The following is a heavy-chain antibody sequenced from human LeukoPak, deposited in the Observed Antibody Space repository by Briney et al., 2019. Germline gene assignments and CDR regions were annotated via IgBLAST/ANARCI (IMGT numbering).Heavy chain of an antibody. CDR1: GYTFSGYY. CDR2: INPNSGGT. V-gene: IGHV1-2*02. CDR3: ARGYYDSSDYEYFQH. Sequence: ASVKVSCKASGYTFSGYYLHWVRQAPAQGLESMGWINPNSGGTNSAQKFQGRVTMTRDTSIITAYMELSRLRSDDTAVYFCARGYYDSSDYEYFQHWGQGTLVTVSS. J-gene: IGHJ1*01. D-gene: IGHD3-22*01.